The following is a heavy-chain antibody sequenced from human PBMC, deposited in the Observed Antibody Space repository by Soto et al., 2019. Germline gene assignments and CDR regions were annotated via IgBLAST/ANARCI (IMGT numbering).Heavy chain of an antibody. CDR2: ISWNSGSI. V-gene: IGHV3-9*01. Sequence: GGSLRLSCAASGFTFDDYAMHWVRQAPGKGLEWVSGISWNSGSIGYADSVKGRFTISRDNAKNSLYLQMNSLRAEDTALYYCAKDMGRYFDWFFDYWGQGTLVTVS. D-gene: IGHD3-9*01. CDR3: AKDMGRYFDWFFDY. CDR1: GFTFDDYA. J-gene: IGHJ4*02.